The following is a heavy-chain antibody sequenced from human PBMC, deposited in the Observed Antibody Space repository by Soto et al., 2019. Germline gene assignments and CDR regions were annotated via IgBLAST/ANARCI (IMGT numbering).Heavy chain of an antibody. D-gene: IGHD3-22*01. CDR3: ARSNYYDSSAPLGY. V-gene: IGHV3-43*01. CDR1: GFTFDDYT. CDR2: ISWDGGST. J-gene: IGHJ4*02. Sequence: EVQLVESGGVVVQPGGSLRLSCAASGFTFDDYTMHWVRQAPGKGLEWVSLISWDGGSTYYADSVKGRFTISRDNSKNSLYLQMNSLRTEDTALYYCARSNYYDSSAPLGYWGQGTLVTVSS.